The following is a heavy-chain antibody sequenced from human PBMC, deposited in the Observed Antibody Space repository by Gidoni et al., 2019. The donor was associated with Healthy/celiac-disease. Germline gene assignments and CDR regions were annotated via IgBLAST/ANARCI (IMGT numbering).Heavy chain of an antibody. V-gene: IGHV2-26*01. CDR3: ARIAYSSGWYYFDY. Sequence: VTLKESGPVLVKPTEPLTLTCTVSGFSLSNARMGVSWIRQPPGKALEWLAHIFSNDEKSYSTSLKSRLTISKDTSKSQVVLTMTNMDPVDTATYYCARIAYSSGWYYFDYWGQGTLVTVSS. CDR2: IFSNDEK. CDR1: GFSLSNARMG. D-gene: IGHD6-19*01. J-gene: IGHJ4*02.